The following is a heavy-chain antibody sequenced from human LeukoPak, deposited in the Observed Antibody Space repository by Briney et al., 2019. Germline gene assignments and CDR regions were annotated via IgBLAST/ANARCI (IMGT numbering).Heavy chain of an antibody. CDR2: ISSSSSYI. CDR1: GFTFSSYS. J-gene: IGHJ4*02. D-gene: IGHD3-3*01. V-gene: IGHV3-21*01. CDR3: ARDKDPYYDFWSGYYTPGY. Sequence: GGSLRLSCAASGFTFSSYSMNWVRQAPGKGLEWVSSISSSSSYIYYADSVKGRFTISRDNAKNSLYLQMNSLRAEDTAVYYCARDKDPYYDFWSGYYTPGYWGQGTLVTVSS.